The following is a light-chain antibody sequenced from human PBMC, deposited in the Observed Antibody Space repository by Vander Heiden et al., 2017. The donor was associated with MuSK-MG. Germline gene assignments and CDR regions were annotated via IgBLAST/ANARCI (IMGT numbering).Light chain of an antibody. CDR2: GAS. CDR1: QSVSNN. V-gene: IGKV3-15*01. J-gene: IGKJ2*01. Sequence: EIVMTQSPATLSVSPGERATLSCRASQSVSNNLAWYQQKPGQAPRLLIYGASTRATGIPARFSGSGSGTEFTLTISSLQSEDLAVYYCQRYNNWPPYTFGQGTKVEIK. CDR3: QRYNNWPPYT.